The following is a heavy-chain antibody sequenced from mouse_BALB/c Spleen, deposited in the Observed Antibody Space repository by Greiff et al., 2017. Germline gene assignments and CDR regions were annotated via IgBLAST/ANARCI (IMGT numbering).Heavy chain of an antibody. J-gene: IGHJ4*01. Sequence: EVQLVESGGGLVQPGGSLKLSCAASGFTFSSYTMSWVRQTPEKRLEWVAYISNGGGSTYYPDTVKGRFTISRDNAKNTLYLQMSSLKSEDTAMYYCARQEVRKAMDYWGQGTSVTVSS. D-gene: IGHD2-14*01. CDR2: ISNGGGST. CDR1: GFTFSSYT. CDR3: ARQEVRKAMDY. V-gene: IGHV5-12-2*01.